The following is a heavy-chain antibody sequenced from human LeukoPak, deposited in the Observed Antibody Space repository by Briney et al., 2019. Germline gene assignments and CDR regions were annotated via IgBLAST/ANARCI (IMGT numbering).Heavy chain of an antibody. CDR2: VYSSGNT. Sequence: PSQTLSLTCTVSGGSISTGAYYWTWIRQPAGKGLEWIGRVYSSGNTDYNASLKSRVTISVDTSKNQFSLQLTSVTAADTAIYYCARQYNEILTGYYRGELYWYFDLWGRGTLVTVSS. V-gene: IGHV4-61*02. CDR3: ARQYNEILTGYYRGELYWYFDL. J-gene: IGHJ2*01. CDR1: GGSISTGAYY. D-gene: IGHD3-9*01.